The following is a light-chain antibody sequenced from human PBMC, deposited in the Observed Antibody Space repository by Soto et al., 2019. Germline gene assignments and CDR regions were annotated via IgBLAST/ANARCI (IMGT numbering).Light chain of an antibody. CDR3: HQRASWPLT. CDR1: QSVSSY. V-gene: IGKV3-11*01. CDR2: DAS. Sequence: EIVLTQSPATLSLSPGERATLSCRANQSVSSYLAWYQQKPGEAPRLLIYDASNRATGIPARFSGSGSGTDFTLTITSLEPEDFAVYYCHQRASWPLTFGQGTRLEIK. J-gene: IGKJ5*01.